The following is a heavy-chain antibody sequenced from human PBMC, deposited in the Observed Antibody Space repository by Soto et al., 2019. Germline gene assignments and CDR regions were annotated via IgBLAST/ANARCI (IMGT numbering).Heavy chain of an antibody. V-gene: IGHV3-23*01. J-gene: IGHJ4*02. Sequence: EVQLLESGGGLVQPGGSLRLSCVVSGFTFSNFAMSWVRQAPGKGLEWVSTLTGSSSVTYYADSVKGRFAISRDNSRNTLSLQMNSLTAEDTAVYYCAKGGATYGLLTHDYWGQGTRVTVSS. D-gene: IGHD3-9*01. CDR3: AKGGATYGLLTHDY. CDR1: GFTFSNFA. CDR2: LTGSSSVT.